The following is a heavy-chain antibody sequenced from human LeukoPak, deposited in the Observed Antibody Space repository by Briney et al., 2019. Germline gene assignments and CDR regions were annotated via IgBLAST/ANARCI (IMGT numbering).Heavy chain of an antibody. J-gene: IGHJ3*02. Sequence: ASVKVSCKASGYTFISYGISWVRQAPGQGLEWVGWIFTYNGDTKYEKKFQGRVTMTTDSSTTTVYLELRSLRSDDTAVYYCARHKPYGSGSFDTFDIWGQGTMVTVSS. CDR1: GYTFISYG. V-gene: IGHV1-18*01. CDR2: IFTYNGDT. CDR3: ARHKPYGSGSFDTFDI. D-gene: IGHD3-10*01.